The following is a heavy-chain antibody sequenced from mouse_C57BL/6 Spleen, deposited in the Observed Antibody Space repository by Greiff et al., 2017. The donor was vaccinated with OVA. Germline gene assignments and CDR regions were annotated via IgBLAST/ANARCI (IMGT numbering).Heavy chain of an antibody. CDR3: ARHDGDWYFDV. V-gene: IGHV1-82*01. D-gene: IGHD2-3*01. J-gene: IGHJ1*03. CDR2: IYPGDGDT. CDR1: GYAFSSSW. Sequence: VQLQQSGPELVKPGASVKISCKASGYAFSSSWMNWVKQRPGKGLEWIGRIYPGDGDTNYNGKFKGKATLTADKSSSTAYMQLSSLTSEDSAVYFCARHDGDWYFDVWGTGTTVTVSS.